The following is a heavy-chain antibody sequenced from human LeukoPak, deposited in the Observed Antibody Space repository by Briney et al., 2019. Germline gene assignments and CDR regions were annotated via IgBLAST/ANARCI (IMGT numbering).Heavy chain of an antibody. CDR3: ARPLSGSYAAGAFDI. J-gene: IGHJ3*02. Sequence: SETLSLTCTVSGGSISSSSYYWGWIRQPPGKGLEWIGSIYYSGSTYYNPSLKSRVTISVDTSKNQFSLKLSSVTAADTAVYYCARPLSGSYAAGAFDIWGQGTMVTVSS. CDR2: IYYSGST. D-gene: IGHD1-26*01. CDR1: GGSISSSSYY. V-gene: IGHV4-39*01.